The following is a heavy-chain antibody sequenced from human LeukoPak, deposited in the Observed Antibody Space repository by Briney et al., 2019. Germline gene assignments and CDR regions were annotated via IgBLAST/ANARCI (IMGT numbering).Heavy chain of an antibody. J-gene: IGHJ4*02. D-gene: IGHD4-17*01. CDR2: INSDGNST. V-gene: IGHV3-74*01. CDR1: GFTFSSYW. Sequence: GGSLRLSCAASGFTFSSYWMHWVRQAPGKGLVWVSRINSDGNSTNYADSVKGRFTISRDNAKNTPYLQMNSLRAEDTAVYYCARATVTTFPQDYWGQGTLVTVSS. CDR3: ARATVTTFPQDY.